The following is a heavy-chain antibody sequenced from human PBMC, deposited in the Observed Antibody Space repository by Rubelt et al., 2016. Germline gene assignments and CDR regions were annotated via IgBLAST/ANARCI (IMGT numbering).Heavy chain of an antibody. Sequence: GKGLEWIGSIYYSGNTQYNPSLRSRVTISVDTSYNQFSLNLSSVTAADTAVYLCARVIASAGTRWFDPWGQGTLVTVSS. CDR2: IYYSGNT. CDR3: ARVIASAGTRWFDP. J-gene: IGHJ5*02. V-gene: IGHV4-39*07. D-gene: IGHD6-13*01.